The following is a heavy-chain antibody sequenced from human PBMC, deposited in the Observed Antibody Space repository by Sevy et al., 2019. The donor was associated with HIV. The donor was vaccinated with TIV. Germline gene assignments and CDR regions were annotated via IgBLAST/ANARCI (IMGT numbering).Heavy chain of an antibody. V-gene: IGHV3-48*02. J-gene: IGHJ4*01. D-gene: IGHD4-17*01. CDR1: GFTFSSYS. CDR3: ATNDYGDYGRADATDY. Sequence: GGSLRLSCAASGFTFSSYSMNWVRQAPGKGLEWVSYISSSSSTIYYADSVKGRFTISRDNAKNSLYLQMNSLRDEDTAVYYYATNDYGDYGRADATDYWGQGTLVTVSS. CDR2: ISSSSSTI.